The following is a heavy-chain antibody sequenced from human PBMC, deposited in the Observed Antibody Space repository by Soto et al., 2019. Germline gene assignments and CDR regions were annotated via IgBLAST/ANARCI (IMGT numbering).Heavy chain of an antibody. CDR2: IYYSGST. D-gene: IGHD6-19*01. V-gene: IGHV4-30-4*01. Sequence: SETLSLTCTVSGGSISSGDYYWSWIRQPPGKGLEWIGYIYYSGSTYYNPSLKSRVTISVDTSKDQFSLKLSSVTAADTAVYYCAREISSGWHGRYFDYWGQGTLVTVSS. CDR1: GGSISSGDYY. CDR3: AREISSGWHGRYFDY. J-gene: IGHJ4*02.